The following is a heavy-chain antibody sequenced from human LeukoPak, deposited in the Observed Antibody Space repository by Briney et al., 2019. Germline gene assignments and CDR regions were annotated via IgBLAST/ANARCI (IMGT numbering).Heavy chain of an antibody. D-gene: IGHD2-21*02. CDR2: LNPNSGNT. CDR1: GYTFTTYD. V-gene: IGHV1-8*01. CDR3: ARGSDCDY. J-gene: IGHJ4*02. Sequence: ASVKVSCRASGYTFTTYDINWVRQATGQGLEWMGWLNPNSGNTVYAQKFQGRLTMTMNTSISTAYMELSSLRSEDTAVYYCARGSDCDYWGQGTLVTVSS.